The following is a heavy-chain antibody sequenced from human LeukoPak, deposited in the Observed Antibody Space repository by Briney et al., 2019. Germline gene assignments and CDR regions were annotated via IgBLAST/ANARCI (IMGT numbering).Heavy chain of an antibody. CDR1: GGTFTKYV. CDR2: FIPVHDTA. V-gene: IGHV1-69*10. Sequence: LVKVSCKASGGTFTKYVISWVREAPGQGLEWMGRFIPVHDTANYAHKFQGRVILTADKSTSTAYMELTSLRSEDTAVYYCAMLGVIPDWGQGTLITVSS. J-gene: IGHJ1*01. D-gene: IGHD2-21*01. CDR3: AMLGVIPD.